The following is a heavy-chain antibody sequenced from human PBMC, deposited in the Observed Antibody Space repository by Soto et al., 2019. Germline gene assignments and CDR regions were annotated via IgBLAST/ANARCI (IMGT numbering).Heavy chain of an antibody. CDR3: ARDQVAKWAPGSAMFNYFYVKDA. CDR1: GCTFTSYG. J-gene: IGHJ6*02. V-gene: IGHV1-18*04. D-gene: IGHD5-18*01. Sequence: DSGKSSCTASGCTFTSYGISWVRQAPGQGLEWMGWISVDDGDTNYAQNFQGRVTMSTDTSTSTAYMEMRSLRSDDTAVYYCARDQVAKWAPGSAMFNYFYVKDARGEGTSVT. CDR2: ISVDDGDT.